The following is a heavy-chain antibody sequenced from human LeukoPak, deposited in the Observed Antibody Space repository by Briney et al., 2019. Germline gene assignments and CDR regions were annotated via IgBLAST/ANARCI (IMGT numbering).Heavy chain of an antibody. D-gene: IGHD5-12*01. CDR1: GYTCSDYD. CDR2: MNPYSGNT. J-gene: IGHJ4*02. CDR3: ARGLRSGYAPFDY. Sequence: ASGKVSCKASGYTCSDYDIHWVRQAPGQGRVWMGWMNPYSGNTGYTEKFQGRVNMTRNPSISTAYLDLSYLRSEDTAVYYCARGLRSGYAPFDYWGQGTLVTVSS. V-gene: IGHV1-8*01.